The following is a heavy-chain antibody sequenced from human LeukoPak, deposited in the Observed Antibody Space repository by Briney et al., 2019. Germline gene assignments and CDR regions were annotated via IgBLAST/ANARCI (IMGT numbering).Heavy chain of an antibody. J-gene: IGHJ4*02. CDR2: MYYSGST. CDR3: ARLEFSSSSFDY. D-gene: IGHD6-6*01. Sequence: PSETLSLTCTVSGGSISSSDHYWGWIRQPPGKGLEWIGNMYYSGSTYYNPSLMSRVTISVDTSKSQFSLKLTSATAADTAVYYCARLEFSSSSFDYWGQGTLVTVST. CDR1: GGSISSSDHY. V-gene: IGHV4-39*01.